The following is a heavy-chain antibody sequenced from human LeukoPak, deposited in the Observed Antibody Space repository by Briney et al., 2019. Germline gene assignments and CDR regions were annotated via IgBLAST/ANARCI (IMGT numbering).Heavy chain of an antibody. D-gene: IGHD6-6*01. Sequence: GGSLRLSCAASGFTFSSYWMSWVRQAPGKGLEWVANIKQDGSEEVYVDSVKGRFTISRDNAKNSLFLQMSTLRAEDTAVYYCARDPYSSTWSYGMDVWGQGTTVSVSS. CDR2: IKQDGSEE. CDR3: ARDPYSSTWSYGMDV. CDR1: GFTFSSYW. J-gene: IGHJ6*02. V-gene: IGHV3-7*05.